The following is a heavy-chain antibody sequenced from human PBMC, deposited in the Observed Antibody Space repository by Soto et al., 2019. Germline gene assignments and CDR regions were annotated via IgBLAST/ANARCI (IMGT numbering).Heavy chain of an antibody. J-gene: IGHJ4*02. V-gene: IGHV1-46*01. D-gene: IGHD6-13*01. Sequence: ASVKVSCKASGCTFTSYYMHLVRQAPGQGLEWMGIINPSGGSTSYAQKFQGRVTMTRDTSTSTVYMELSSLRSEDTAVYYCARAGSSWYGEDYFDYWGQGTLVTVSS. CDR3: ARAGSSWYGEDYFDY. CDR1: GCTFTSYY. CDR2: INPSGGST.